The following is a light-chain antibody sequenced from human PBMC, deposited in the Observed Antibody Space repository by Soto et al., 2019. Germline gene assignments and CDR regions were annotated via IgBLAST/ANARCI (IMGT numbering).Light chain of an antibody. Sequence: DIQMTQSPSSLSASVGDRVTLACRASQSISSYLHGYQQKPGKAPELLISPASRLQSGVPSSFSGSGSGTDFALTISSLQPEDFATYYCQQSYSTPRTFGQGTKVDIK. CDR2: PAS. CDR1: QSISSY. J-gene: IGKJ1*01. V-gene: IGKV1-39*01. CDR3: QQSYSTPRT.